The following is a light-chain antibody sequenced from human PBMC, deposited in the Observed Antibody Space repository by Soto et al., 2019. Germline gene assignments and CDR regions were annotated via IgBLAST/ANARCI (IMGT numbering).Light chain of an antibody. CDR3: QQSNNYPWT. CDR1: QYIHNY. J-gene: IGKJ1*01. Sequence: DIQMTQSPSTLSASVGDRVTITCRASQYIHNYLAWYQQKPGEAPKLLIYEAANLESGVPSRFSGSGTGTEFTLTISSMQPDDVATYYCQQSNNYPWTFGQGTRV. CDR2: EAA. V-gene: IGKV1-5*03.